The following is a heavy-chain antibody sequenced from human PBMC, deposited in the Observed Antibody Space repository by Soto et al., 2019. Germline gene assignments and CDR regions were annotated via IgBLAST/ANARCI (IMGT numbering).Heavy chain of an antibody. J-gene: IGHJ6*02. Sequence: QVQLVQSGAEVKKPGSSVKVSCKASGGTFSSYAISWVRQAPGQGLEWMGGIIPIFGTANYAQKFQGRVTITADESTSTADMELSSLRSEDTAVYYCAAYGSGSGTTDYYYYGMDVWGQGTTVTVSS. CDR2: IIPIFGTA. CDR3: AAYGSGSGTTDYYYYGMDV. D-gene: IGHD3-10*01. CDR1: GGTFSSYA. V-gene: IGHV1-69*12.